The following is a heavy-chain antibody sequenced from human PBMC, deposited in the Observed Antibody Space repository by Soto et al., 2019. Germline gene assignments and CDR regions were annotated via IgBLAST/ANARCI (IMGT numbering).Heavy chain of an antibody. CDR2: IKQDGSEK. J-gene: IGHJ3*02. Sequence: GGSLRLSCAASGFTFSSYWMSWVRQAPGKGLEWVANIKQDGSEKYYVDSVKGRFTISRDNAKNSLYLQMNSLRAEDTAVYYCARCIAAAGTLGSDAFDIWGQGTMVTVSS. V-gene: IGHV3-7*05. D-gene: IGHD6-13*01. CDR1: GFTFSSYW. CDR3: ARCIAAAGTLGSDAFDI.